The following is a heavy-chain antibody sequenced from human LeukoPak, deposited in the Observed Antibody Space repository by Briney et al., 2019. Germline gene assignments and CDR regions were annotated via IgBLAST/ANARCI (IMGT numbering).Heavy chain of an antibody. Sequence: ASVKVSCKASGYTFTGYYMHWVRQAPGQGLEWMGWINPNSGGTNYAQKFQGRVTMTRDTSISTAYMELSRLRSDDTAVYYCARALVGAPMAIGYWGQGTLVTVSS. V-gene: IGHV1-2*02. CDR2: INPNSGGT. D-gene: IGHD1-26*01. J-gene: IGHJ4*02. CDR3: ARALVGAPMAIGY. CDR1: GYTFTGYY.